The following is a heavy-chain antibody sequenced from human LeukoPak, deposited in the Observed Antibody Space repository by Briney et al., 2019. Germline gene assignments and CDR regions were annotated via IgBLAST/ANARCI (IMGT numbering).Heavy chain of an antibody. CDR1: GGSISSYY. CDR2: IYYSGST. Sequence: SETLSLTCTVSGGSISSYYWSWIRQPPGKGLEWIGYIYYSGSTNYNPSLKSRVTISVDTSKNQFSLKLSSVTAADTAVYYCAREGSGSYQYDAFDIWGQGTMVTVSS. CDR3: AREGSGSYQYDAFDI. D-gene: IGHD1-26*01. V-gene: IGHV4-59*01. J-gene: IGHJ3*02.